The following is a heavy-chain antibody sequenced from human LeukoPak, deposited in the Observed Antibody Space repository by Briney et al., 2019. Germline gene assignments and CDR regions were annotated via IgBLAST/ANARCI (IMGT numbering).Heavy chain of an antibody. Sequence: KPSETLSLTCTVSGGSISSYYWSWIRQPPGKGLEWIGYIYYSGSTNYNPSLKSRVTISVDTSKNQFSLKLSSVTAADTAVYYCARMPITFPMSYYFDYWGQGTLVTVSS. CDR2: IYYSGST. D-gene: IGHD3-16*01. V-gene: IGHV4-59*01. CDR1: GGSISSYY. J-gene: IGHJ4*02. CDR3: ARMPITFPMSYYFDY.